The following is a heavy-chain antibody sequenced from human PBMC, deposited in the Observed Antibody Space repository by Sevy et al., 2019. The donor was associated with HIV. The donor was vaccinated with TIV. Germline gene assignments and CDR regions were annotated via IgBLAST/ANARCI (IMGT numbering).Heavy chain of an antibody. Sequence: SETLSLTCTVSGGSISSYYWSWIRQPAGKGLEWIGRIYTSGSTNYNPSLKSRVTMSVDTSKNQFSLKLSSVTAADTAGYYCARNLGGELLRARAYYYYYGMDVWGQGTTVTVSS. CDR3: ARNLGGELLRARAYYYYYGMDV. V-gene: IGHV4-4*07. D-gene: IGHD1-26*01. CDR2: IYTSGST. J-gene: IGHJ6*02. CDR1: GGSISSYY.